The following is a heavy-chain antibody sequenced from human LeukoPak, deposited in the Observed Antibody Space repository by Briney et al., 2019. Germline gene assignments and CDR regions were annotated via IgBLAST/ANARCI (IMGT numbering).Heavy chain of an antibody. CDR2: IYDSGST. Sequence: SETLSLTCTVSGGSISSYYWSWIRQPPEKGLEWIGYIYDSGSTNYNPSLKSRVTISVDTSKNQFSLKLSSVTAADTAVYYCARVGGTNYYYYGMDVWGQGTTVTVSS. CDR1: GGSISSYY. CDR3: ARVGGTNYYYYGMDV. D-gene: IGHD1-1*01. J-gene: IGHJ6*02. V-gene: IGHV4-59*01.